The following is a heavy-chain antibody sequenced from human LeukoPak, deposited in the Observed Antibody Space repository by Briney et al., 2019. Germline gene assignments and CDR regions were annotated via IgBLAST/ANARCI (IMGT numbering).Heavy chain of an antibody. CDR1: GFTFSSYS. J-gene: IGHJ4*02. Sequence: PGGSLRLSCAASGFTFSSYSMNWVRQAPGKGLEWVSSISSSSSYIYYADSVKGRFTISRDNAKNSLYLQMIRLTAAAVVFSFCTSGFRDYWGQGTLVTVSS. D-gene: IGHD2-2*03. CDR3: TSGFRDY. V-gene: IGHV3-21*01. CDR2: ISSSSSYI.